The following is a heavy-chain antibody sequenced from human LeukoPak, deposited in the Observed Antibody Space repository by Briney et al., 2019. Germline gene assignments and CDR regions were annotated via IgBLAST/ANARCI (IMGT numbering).Heavy chain of an antibody. J-gene: IGHJ4*02. CDR3: AKMVDIVVVPAATSREDY. D-gene: IGHD2-2*01. Sequence: PGGSLRLSCAASGFTFSSYGMHWVRQAPGKGLEWVAFIRYDGSNKYYADSVKGRFTISRDNSKNTLYLQMNSLGAEDTAVYYCAKMVDIVVVPAATSREDYWGQGTLVTVSS. CDR1: GFTFSSYG. CDR2: IRYDGSNK. V-gene: IGHV3-30*02.